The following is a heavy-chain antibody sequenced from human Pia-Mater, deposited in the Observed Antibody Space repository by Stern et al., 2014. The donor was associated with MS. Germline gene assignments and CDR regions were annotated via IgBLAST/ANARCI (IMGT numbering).Heavy chain of an antibody. CDR2: LIYICDTA. CDR3: ARASERSGDYPDYFQY. J-gene: IGHJ1*01. D-gene: IGHD3-22*01. V-gene: IGHV1-69*01. CDR1: GGTFTNYD. Sequence: VQLVQSGPEVKKPGPSVKVSCKASGGTFTNYDISWVRQPPGQGLEWMGGLIYICDTANYAQKFQGRVTISADESTSTAYMELSSLRSEDTAVYYCARASERSGDYPDYFQYWGQGTPVTVSS.